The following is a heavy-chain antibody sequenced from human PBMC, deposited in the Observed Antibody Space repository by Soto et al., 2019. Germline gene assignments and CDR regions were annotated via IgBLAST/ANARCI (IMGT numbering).Heavy chain of an antibody. CDR2: ISGSGGST. V-gene: IGHV3-23*01. CDR3: AKVYSGYDSEWDDAFDI. J-gene: IGHJ3*02. Sequence: GGSLRLSCAASGFTFSSYAMSWVRQAPGKGLEWVSAISGSGGSTYYADSVKGRFTISRDNSKNTLYLQMNSLRAEDTAVYYCAKVYSGYDSEWDDAFDIWGQGTMVTVSS. D-gene: IGHD5-12*01. CDR1: GFTFSSYA.